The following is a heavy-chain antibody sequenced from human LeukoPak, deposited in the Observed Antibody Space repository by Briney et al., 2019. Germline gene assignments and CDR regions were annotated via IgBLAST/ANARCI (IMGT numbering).Heavy chain of an antibody. CDR3: ARGAPPDS. Sequence: SETLSLTCIVSGASFNTGDYYWNWIRQHPWKGLEWIGYIYNSGNTYYNPSLKSRVTISVDTSKNHFSLRLTSVTAADSAVYYCARGAPPDSWGQGTLVTVSS. J-gene: IGHJ4*02. V-gene: IGHV4-31*03. CDR2: IYNSGNT. CDR1: GASFNTGDYY.